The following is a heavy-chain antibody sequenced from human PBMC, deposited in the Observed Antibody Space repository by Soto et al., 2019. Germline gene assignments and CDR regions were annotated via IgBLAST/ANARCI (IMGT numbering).Heavy chain of an antibody. D-gene: IGHD2-15*01. V-gene: IGHV5-51*01. Sequence: GESLKITCKGSGFSFTAYWIAWVRQMPGKGLEYMGMIYPGDSDTRYSPSFQGQVTISADKSISTAYLQWSSLKASDTAMYYCARRIASSGKYYFDSWGQGALVTVSS. CDR2: IYPGDSDT. J-gene: IGHJ4*02. CDR3: ARRIASSGKYYFDS. CDR1: GFSFTAYW.